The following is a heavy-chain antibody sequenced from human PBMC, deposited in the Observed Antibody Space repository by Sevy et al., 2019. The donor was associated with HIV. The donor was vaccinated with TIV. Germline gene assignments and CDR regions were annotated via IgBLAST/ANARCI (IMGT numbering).Heavy chain of an antibody. J-gene: IGHJ6*02. V-gene: IGHV3-21*01. D-gene: IGHD5-12*01. CDR2: ISSSSSYI. CDR3: ARSSGYSRAGMDV. CDR1: GFTFSSYS. Sequence: GGSLRLSCAASGFTFSSYSMNWVRQAPGKGLEWVTSISSSSSYIYYAATVKGRFTISRDKAKNSLYLQMNSLRAEDTAVYYCARSSGYSRAGMDVWGQGTTVTVSS.